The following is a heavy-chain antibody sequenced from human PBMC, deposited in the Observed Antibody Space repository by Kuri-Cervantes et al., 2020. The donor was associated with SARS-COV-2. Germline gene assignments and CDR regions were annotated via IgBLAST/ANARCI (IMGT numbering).Heavy chain of an antibody. J-gene: IGHJ4*02. CDR3: ARVDPPLIDSSGLTGIDY. Sequence: GGSLRLSCAASGFTFSNSDMNWVRQAPGKGLEWVSGVSWNGSRTHYADSVKGRFIISRDNSRNFLYQQMHSLRPGDMAVYYCARVDPPLIDSSGLTGIDYWGQGTLVTVSS. V-gene: IGHV3-19*01. CDR1: GFTFSNSD. CDR2: VSWNGSRT. D-gene: IGHD6-19*01.